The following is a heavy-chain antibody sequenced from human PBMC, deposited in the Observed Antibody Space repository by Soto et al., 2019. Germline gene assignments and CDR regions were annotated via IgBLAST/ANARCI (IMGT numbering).Heavy chain of an antibody. CDR1: GFTFSTYG. V-gene: IGHV3-33*01. Sequence: QVQLVESGGGVVQPGRSLRLSCAASGFTFSTYGMHWVRQAPGKGLEWVAVIWYDGSNKYYADSVKGRFTISRDNSKNTLYLQMNSLRAEDTAVYYCARDLAYYYDSSGYFFDYWGQGTLVTVSS. J-gene: IGHJ4*02. CDR2: IWYDGSNK. CDR3: ARDLAYYYDSSGYFFDY. D-gene: IGHD3-22*01.